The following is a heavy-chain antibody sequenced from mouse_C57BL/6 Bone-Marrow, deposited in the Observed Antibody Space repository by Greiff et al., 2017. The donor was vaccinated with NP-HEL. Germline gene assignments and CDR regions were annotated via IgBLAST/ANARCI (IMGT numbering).Heavy chain of an antibody. CDR1: GFSLTSYG. CDR2: IWSGGST. Sequence: QVQLKESGPGLVQPSQSLSITCTVSGFSLTSYGVHWVRQSPGKGLEWLGVIWSGGSTDYNAALISGLSNSKDNSKSQVFFKMNSLQADDADRYYCDRERGNAWFACWGQGTLVTVSA. D-gene: IGHD2-1*01. J-gene: IGHJ3*01. V-gene: IGHV2-2*01. CDR3: DRERGNAWFAC.